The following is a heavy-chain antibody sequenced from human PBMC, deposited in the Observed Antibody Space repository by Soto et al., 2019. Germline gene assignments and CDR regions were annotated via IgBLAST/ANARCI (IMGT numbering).Heavy chain of an antibody. CDR1: GFTVSSNY. D-gene: IGHD6-13*01. V-gene: IGHV3-66*01. J-gene: IGHJ6*03. CDR3: ARVVGELDYYYYYYMDV. Sequence: EVQLVESGGGLVQPGGSLRLSCAASGFTVSSNYMSWVRQAPGKGLEWVSVIYSGGSTYYADSVKGRFTISRDNSKNTMDLQMNSLRAEDTAVYYCARVVGELDYYYYYYMDVWGKGTTVTVSS. CDR2: IYSGGST.